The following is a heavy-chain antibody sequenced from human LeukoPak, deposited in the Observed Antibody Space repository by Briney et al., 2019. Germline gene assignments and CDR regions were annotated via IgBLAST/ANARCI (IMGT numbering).Heavy chain of an antibody. CDR3: ARASGPIKKNRFDQ. CDR2: IFSDGIRK. V-gene: IGHV3-30*12. CDR1: GFTFSTYG. J-gene: IGHJ4*02. D-gene: IGHD1-26*01. Sequence: PGMSLSLSCATSGFTFSTYGMEWVRQAPGKGLEWVAIIFSDGIRKYYADSVKGRFTTSRDISRSTLYLEMNSLSAEDTAVYYCARASGPIKKNRFDQWGQGTLVTVSS.